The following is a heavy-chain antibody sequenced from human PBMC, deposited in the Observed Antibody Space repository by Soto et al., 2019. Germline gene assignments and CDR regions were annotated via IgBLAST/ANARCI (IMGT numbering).Heavy chain of an antibody. CDR2: ISSSSSTI. CDR3: ARDHYYDSSGYYSFWHWYFDL. Sequence: EVQLVESGGGLVQPGGSLRLSCAASGFTFSSYSMNWVRQAPGKGLEWVSYISSSSSTIYYADSVKGRFTISRDNAKNSLYLQMNSLRDEDTAVYYCARDHYYDSSGYYSFWHWYFDLWGRGTLVTFSS. V-gene: IGHV3-48*02. D-gene: IGHD3-22*01. CDR1: GFTFSSYS. J-gene: IGHJ2*01.